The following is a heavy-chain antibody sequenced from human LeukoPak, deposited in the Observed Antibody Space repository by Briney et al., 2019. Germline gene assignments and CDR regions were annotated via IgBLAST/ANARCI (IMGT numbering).Heavy chain of an antibody. J-gene: IGHJ4*02. Sequence: PSQTLSLTCTVSGGSISSGGYYWSWIRQHPGKGLEWIVYIYDSGSTYYNPSLKSRVTTSVDTSKNQFSLKLNSVTAADTAVYYCARVSRYCSSTNCSEFDYWGQGTLVIVSS. CDR3: ARVSRYCSSTNCSEFDY. CDR1: GGSISSGGYY. V-gene: IGHV4-31*03. CDR2: IYDSGST. D-gene: IGHD2-2*01.